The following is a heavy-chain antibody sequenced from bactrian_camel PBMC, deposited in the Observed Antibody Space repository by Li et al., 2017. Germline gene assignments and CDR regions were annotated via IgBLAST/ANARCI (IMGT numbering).Heavy chain of an antibody. J-gene: IGHJ6*01. CDR3: AKEGRSTGPDFDY. CDR2: IRRDGST. Sequence: VQLVESGGGSVQAGGSLRLSCTVSCAIDDDSDMGWYRQAPGNECELVSRIRRDGSTSYAASVKGRFTISADNTKTILYLQMHSLQSEDTALYFCAKEGRSTGPDFDYWGQGTQVTVS. V-gene: IGHV3-1*01. CDR1: CAIDDDSD.